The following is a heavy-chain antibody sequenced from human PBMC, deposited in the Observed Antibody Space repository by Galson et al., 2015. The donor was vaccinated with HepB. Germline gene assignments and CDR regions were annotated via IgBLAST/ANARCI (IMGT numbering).Heavy chain of an antibody. CDR1: GFTFSRYD. D-gene: IGHD6-13*01. CDR2: ISYDGSGE. V-gene: IGHV3-30*18. Sequence: SLRLSCAASGFTFSRYDMHWVRQAPGKGLEWVALISYDGSGEYYADSVKGRFIISRDNSKNTLYLQMNSLRAEDTAVYYCAKRAQYSSTWGRTRLSSYFDMDVWGQGTTVTVSS. CDR3: AKRAQYSSTWGRTRLSSYFDMDV. J-gene: IGHJ6*02.